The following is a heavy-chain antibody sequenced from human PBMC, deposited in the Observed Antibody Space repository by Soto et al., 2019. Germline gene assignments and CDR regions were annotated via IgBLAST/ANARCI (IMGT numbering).Heavy chain of an antibody. J-gene: IGHJ4*02. CDR1: GFTVSSNY. CDR2: IYSGGST. V-gene: IGHV3-66*01. CDR3: ARCSGSYYSFDY. D-gene: IGHD1-26*01. Sequence: GGSLRLSCAASGFTVSSNYMSWVRQAPGKGLEWVSVIYSGGSTYYADSVKGRFTISRDNSKNTLYLQMNSLRAEDKAVYYCARCSGSYYSFDYWGQGTLVTVSS.